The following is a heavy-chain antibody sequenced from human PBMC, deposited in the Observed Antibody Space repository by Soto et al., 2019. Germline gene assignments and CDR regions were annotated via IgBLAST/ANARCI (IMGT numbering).Heavy chain of an antibody. CDR3: ARSIVVVTALDY. CDR2: INAGNGNT. Sequence: QVQLVQSGAEEMKPGASVKVSCKASGYTFTSYAMHWVRQAPGQRLEWMGWINAGNGNTKNSQKFQGRVTITRDTSASTAYMELSSLRSEDTAVYYCARSIVVVTALDYWGQGTLVTVSS. V-gene: IGHV1-3*05. CDR1: GYTFTSYA. D-gene: IGHD2-21*02. J-gene: IGHJ4*02.